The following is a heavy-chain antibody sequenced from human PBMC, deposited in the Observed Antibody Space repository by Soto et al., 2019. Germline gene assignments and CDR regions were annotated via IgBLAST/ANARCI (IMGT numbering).Heavy chain of an antibody. CDR1: GFTFSNAW. V-gene: IGHV3-15*01. Sequence: PGGSLRLSCAASGFTFSNAWMSWVRQAPGKGLEWVGRIKSKTDGGTTDYAAPVKGRFTISRDDSKNTLYLQMNSLKTEDTAVYYCTTDMVFNGDIVVVPAAILAARPGYWGQGTLVTVSS. J-gene: IGHJ4*02. CDR2: IKSKTDGGTT. CDR3: TTDMVFNGDIVVVPAAILAARPGY. D-gene: IGHD2-2*01.